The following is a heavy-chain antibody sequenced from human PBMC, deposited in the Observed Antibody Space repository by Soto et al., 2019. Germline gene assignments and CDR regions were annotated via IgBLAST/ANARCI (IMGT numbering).Heavy chain of an antibody. Sequence: SLRLSCAASGFTFSPYAMSWVRQAPGKGLEWASSISGSGGSTHYADSVKGRFTVSRDNSKRALSLQMSSLREEDTATYYCAKGLRRLLRTQYYYGLDVWGRGTTVTVSS. J-gene: IGHJ6*02. D-gene: IGHD3-10*01. CDR2: ISGSGGST. V-gene: IGHV3-23*01. CDR1: GFTFSPYA. CDR3: AKGLRRLLRTQYYYGLDV.